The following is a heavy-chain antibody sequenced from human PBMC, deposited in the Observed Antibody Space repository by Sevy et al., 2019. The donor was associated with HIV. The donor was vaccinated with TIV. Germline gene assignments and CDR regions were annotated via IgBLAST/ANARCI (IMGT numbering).Heavy chain of an antibody. D-gene: IGHD2-15*01. CDR2: INPNSGGT. CDR3: ARDRFIFGSGPPDS. CDR1: GFSFTAYF. J-gene: IGHJ4*02. V-gene: IGHV1-2*02. Sequence: ASVKVSCEASGFSFTAYFIHWVRQAPGQGLEWMGWINPNSGGTNYAQKFQGRVTMTSDAPISAAYMELTSLTSDDTAVYYCARDRFIFGSGPPDSWGQGTLVTVSS.